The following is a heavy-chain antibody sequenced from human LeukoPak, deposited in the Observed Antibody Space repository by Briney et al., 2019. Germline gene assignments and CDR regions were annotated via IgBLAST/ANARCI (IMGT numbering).Heavy chain of an antibody. V-gene: IGHV4-38-2*02. Sequence: PSETLSLTCTVSGYSLSSDYYWGWIRQPPGKGLEWIGSIYHSGSTYYNPSLKTRVTISVDTSKNQFSLKLGSVTAADTAVYYCASPGIAVAGTENWGQGTLVTVSS. D-gene: IGHD6-19*01. J-gene: IGHJ4*02. CDR1: GYSLSSDYY. CDR2: IYHSGST. CDR3: ASPGIAVAGTEN.